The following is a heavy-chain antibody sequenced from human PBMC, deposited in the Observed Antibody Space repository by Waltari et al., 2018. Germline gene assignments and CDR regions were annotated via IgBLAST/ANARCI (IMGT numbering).Heavy chain of an antibody. Sequence: QVQLVQSAAEVKKPGSSVKVSCKASGGTFSSYTISWVRQAPGQRLEWMGRIIPILGIANYAQKFQGRVTITADKSTSTAYMELSSLRSEDTAVYFCAGDRYGVAEFASWGQGTLVTVSS. CDR3: AGDRYGVAEFAS. J-gene: IGHJ1*01. V-gene: IGHV1-69*08. CDR2: IIPILGIA. D-gene: IGHD3-3*01. CDR1: GGTFSSYT.